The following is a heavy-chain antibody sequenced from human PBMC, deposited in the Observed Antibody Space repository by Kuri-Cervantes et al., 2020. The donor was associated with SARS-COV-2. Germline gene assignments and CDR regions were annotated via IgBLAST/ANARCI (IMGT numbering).Heavy chain of an antibody. J-gene: IGHJ6*03. Sequence: ASVKVSCKASGYIFTDYYIHWVRQAPGQGLEWMGWINPNSGGTNYAQKFQGRVTMTRDTSISTAYMELSRLRSDDTAVYYCARDAYDSSGYYYFGYYYYMDVWGKGTTVTVSS. CDR3: ARDAYDSSGYYYFGYYYYMDV. V-gene: IGHV1-2*02. CDR2: INPNSGGT. D-gene: IGHD3-22*01. CDR1: GYIFTDYY.